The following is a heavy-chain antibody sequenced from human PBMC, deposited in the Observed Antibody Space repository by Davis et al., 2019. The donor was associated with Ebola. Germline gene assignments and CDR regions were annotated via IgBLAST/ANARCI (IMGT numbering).Heavy chain of an antibody. CDR2: IKQDGSEK. CDR3: VRDPAVAASDY. J-gene: IGHJ4*02. CDR1: GFTFSSYW. V-gene: IGHV3-7*01. Sequence: GESLKISCAASGFTFSSYWMSWVRQAPGKGLEWVANIKQDGSEKYYVDSVKGRFTMSRDNAKNSLSLQMNSLRAEDTAVYYWVRDPAVAASDYWGQGTLVTVSS. D-gene: IGHD6-13*01.